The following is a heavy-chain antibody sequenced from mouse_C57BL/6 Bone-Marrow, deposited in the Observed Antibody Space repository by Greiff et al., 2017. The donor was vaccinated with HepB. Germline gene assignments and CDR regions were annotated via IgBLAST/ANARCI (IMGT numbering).Heavy chain of an antibody. Sequence: QVQLQQSGAELAKPGASVKLSCKASGYTFTSYWMHWVKQRPGQGLEWIGYINPSSGYTKYNQKFKDKATLTADKSSSTAYMQLSSLTYEDSAVYYCARSLYGNLYYFDYWGQGTTLTVSS. CDR2: INPSSGYT. V-gene: IGHV1-7*01. CDR1: GYTFTSYW. J-gene: IGHJ2*01. CDR3: ARSLYGNLYYFDY. D-gene: IGHD2-1*01.